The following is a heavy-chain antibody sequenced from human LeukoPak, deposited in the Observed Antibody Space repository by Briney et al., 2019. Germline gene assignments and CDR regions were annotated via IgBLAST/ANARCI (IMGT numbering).Heavy chain of an antibody. CDR2: IKGDGSEG. D-gene: IGHD4-23*01. V-gene: IGHV3-7*01. CDR3: ARVRSVGGNPHAFNI. Sequence: GGSLRLSCAASGFIFSDFWMTWVRQAPGKGLEWVANIKGDGSEGNYVDSVKGRFTVSRDNAKNLLYLQLNSLRVEDTALYYCARVRSVGGNPHAFNIWGQGTMVTVSS. CDR1: GFIFSDFW. J-gene: IGHJ3*02.